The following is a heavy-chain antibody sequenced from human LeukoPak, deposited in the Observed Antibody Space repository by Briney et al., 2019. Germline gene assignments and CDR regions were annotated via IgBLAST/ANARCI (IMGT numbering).Heavy chain of an antibody. CDR3: ARGSAGFGELYYYYYYYMDV. Sequence: SQTLSLTCTVSGGSISSGGYYWSWIRQHPGKGLEWIGYIYYSGSTYYNPSLKSRVTISVDTSKNQFSLKLSSATAADTAVYYCARGSAGFGELYYYYYYYMDVWGKGTTVTVSS. J-gene: IGHJ6*03. CDR2: IYYSGST. CDR1: GGSISSGGYY. D-gene: IGHD3-10*01. V-gene: IGHV4-31*03.